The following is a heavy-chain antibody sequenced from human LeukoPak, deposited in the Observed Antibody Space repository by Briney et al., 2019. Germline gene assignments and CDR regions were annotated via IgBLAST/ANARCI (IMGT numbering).Heavy chain of an antibody. V-gene: IGHV4-39*01. Sequence: SETLSLTCTVSGGSISSSSYYWGWIRQPPGKGLEWIGSIYYSGSTYYNPSLKSRVTISVDTSKNQFSLKLRSVTAADTAVYYCAGHPCSGGSCPLGYYYYYGMDVWGQGTTVTVSS. J-gene: IGHJ6*02. CDR3: AGHPCSGGSCPLGYYYYYGMDV. CDR1: GGSISSSSYY. CDR2: IYYSGST. D-gene: IGHD2-15*01.